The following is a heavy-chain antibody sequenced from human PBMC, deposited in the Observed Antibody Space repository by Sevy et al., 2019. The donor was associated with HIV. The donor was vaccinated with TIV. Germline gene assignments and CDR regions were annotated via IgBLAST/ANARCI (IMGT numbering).Heavy chain of an antibody. CDR3: AKGHAFSTYAALEY. CDR2: ISSNSATV. D-gene: IGHD2-2*01. CDR1: GFTFDDYA. V-gene: IGHV3-9*01. J-gene: IGHJ4*02. Sequence: SLRLSCAASGFTFDDYAMSWVRQVPGKGLEWVATISSNSATVNYVESVKGRFTISRDNAKNSLYLQMNSLRPEDTAFYYCAKGHAFSTYAALEYWGQGALVTVSS.